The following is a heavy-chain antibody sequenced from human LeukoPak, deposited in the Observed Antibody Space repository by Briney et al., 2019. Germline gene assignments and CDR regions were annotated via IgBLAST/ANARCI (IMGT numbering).Heavy chain of an antibody. D-gene: IGHD5-12*01. Sequence: ASVKVSCKVSGYTLTELSMHWVRQAPGKGLEWMGGFDPEDGETIYAQKFQGRVTMTEDTSTDTAYMELSSLRSEDTAVYYCATGYPLVATITRFFDYWGQGTLVTVSS. CDR2: FDPEDGET. CDR3: ATGYPLVATITRFFDY. V-gene: IGHV1-24*01. CDR1: GYTLTELS. J-gene: IGHJ4*02.